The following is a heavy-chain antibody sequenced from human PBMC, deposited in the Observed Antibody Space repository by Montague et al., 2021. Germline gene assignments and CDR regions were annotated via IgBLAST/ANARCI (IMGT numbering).Heavy chain of an antibody. D-gene: IGHD1-26*01. CDR3: ARDLHTSKYSGRHYLSRQYGMDV. Sequence: LSLTCAVYGGSFSGHYWSWIRQPPGKGLEWIGEINHSGSTNYNPSLKSRVTMSVDTSKNQFSLNLSAVTAADTAVYYCARDLHTSKYSGRHYLSRQYGMDVWGQGTTVPVSS. CDR1: GGSFSGHY. J-gene: IGHJ6*02. V-gene: IGHV4-34*01. CDR2: INHSGST.